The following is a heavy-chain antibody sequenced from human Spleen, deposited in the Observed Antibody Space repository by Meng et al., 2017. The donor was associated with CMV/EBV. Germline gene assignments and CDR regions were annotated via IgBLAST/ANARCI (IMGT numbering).Heavy chain of an antibody. CDR1: GFTFSSYW. CDR2: INSDGSMS. D-gene: IGHD1-1*01. CDR3: TRDGMGNGMDV. V-gene: IGHV3-74*01. Sequence: GGSLRLSCAGSGFTFSSYWIHWVRQAPGKGLVWVSRINSDGSMSSYADSVKGRLTISRENAKNTVYLQMKSLRVEDTGVYYCTRDGMGNGMDVWGQGTTVTVSS. J-gene: IGHJ6*02.